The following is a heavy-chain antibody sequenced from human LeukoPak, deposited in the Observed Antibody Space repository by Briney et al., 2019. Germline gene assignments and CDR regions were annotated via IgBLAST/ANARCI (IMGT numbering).Heavy chain of an antibody. Sequence: SETLSLTCTVSGGSISSDNYYWSWVRQPPGKGLEWIGYIYYSGSTYYNPSLKSRVTISVDTSKNQFSLKLSSVTAADTAVYYCARAVDYGDYFDYWGQGTLVTVSS. V-gene: IGHV4-30-4*01. D-gene: IGHD4-17*01. J-gene: IGHJ4*02. CDR1: GGSISSDNYY. CDR3: ARAVDYGDYFDY. CDR2: IYYSGST.